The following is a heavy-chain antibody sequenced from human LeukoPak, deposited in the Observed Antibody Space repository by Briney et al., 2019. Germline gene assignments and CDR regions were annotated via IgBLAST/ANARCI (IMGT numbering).Heavy chain of an antibody. D-gene: IGHD7-27*01. CDR2: IYSGGST. V-gene: IGHV3-53*01. J-gene: IGHJ5*02. Sequence: PGGSLTLSCVSSGFTLISNYMTGVRPPPGKGLAWFSVIYSGGSTYYADSVKGRFTISRDNSKNTLYLQMNSLRAEDTAVYYCTRNWGSDNWFDPWGQGTLVTVSS. CDR1: GFTLISNY. CDR3: TRNWGSDNWFDP.